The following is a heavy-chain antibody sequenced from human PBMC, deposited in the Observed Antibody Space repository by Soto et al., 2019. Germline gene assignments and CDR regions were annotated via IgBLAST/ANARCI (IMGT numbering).Heavy chain of an antibody. CDR3: ARVTPGY. Sequence: GASVKVSCKASGDTFSNYALHWVRQAPGQRLEWMGWINVGNGNTKYSQKFQGRVTITGDTSASTAYMELSSLRSEDTAVYYCARVTPGYWGQGTLVTVSS. CDR1: GDTFSNYA. J-gene: IGHJ4*02. CDR2: INVGNGNT. V-gene: IGHV1-3*01.